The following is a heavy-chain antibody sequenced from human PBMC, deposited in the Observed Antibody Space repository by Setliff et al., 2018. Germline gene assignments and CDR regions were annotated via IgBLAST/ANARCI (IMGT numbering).Heavy chain of an antibody. J-gene: IGHJ6*02. CDR1: GFNFSINDMTYG. CDR3: ARDGVSYGMDV. V-gene: IGHV3-48*04. Sequence: GGSLRLSCAASGFNFSINDMTYGMSWVRQAPGKGLQWVSGISGNSGSTYYADSVRGRFTISRDNAKNSLFLQMNSLRVEDTAVYYCARDGVSYGMDVWGQGTTVTVSS. CDR2: ISGNSGST.